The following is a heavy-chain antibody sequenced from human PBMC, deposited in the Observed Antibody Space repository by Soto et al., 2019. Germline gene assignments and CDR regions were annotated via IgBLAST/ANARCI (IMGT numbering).Heavy chain of an antibody. V-gene: IGHV1-69*01. Sequence: QVQLVQSGAEVKKPGSLVNVSCKASGGTFSSYAINWVRQAPEQGLEWMGGIIPIFGTATYAQKFQGRVTITADDSTSTAYMELSSLRSEDTAVYYCAYSSSSGADNWGQGTLVTVSS. CDR1: GGTFSSYA. CDR3: AYSSSSGADN. D-gene: IGHD6-6*01. CDR2: IIPIFGTA. J-gene: IGHJ4*02.